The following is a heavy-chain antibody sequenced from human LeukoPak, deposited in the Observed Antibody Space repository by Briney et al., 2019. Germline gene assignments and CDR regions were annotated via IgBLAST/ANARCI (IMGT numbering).Heavy chain of an antibody. CDR3: ARDRTVITNAVYFYGMDV. CDR2: IYYSGST. Sequence: SETLSLTCTVSGGSISSSSYYWGWIRQPPGKGLEWIGSIYYSGSTYYNPSLKSRVTISVDTSRNQFSLKLNSVTAADTAVYYCARDRTVITNAVYFYGMDVWGQGTTVTVSS. J-gene: IGHJ6*02. V-gene: IGHV4-39*07. CDR1: GGSISSSSYY. D-gene: IGHD4-11*01.